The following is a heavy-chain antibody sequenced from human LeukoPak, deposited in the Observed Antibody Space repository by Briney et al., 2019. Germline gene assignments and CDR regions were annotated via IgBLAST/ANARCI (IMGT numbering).Heavy chain of an antibody. V-gene: IGHV3-74*01. Sequence: GGSLRLSCAASGFTFSNYWLHWVRQAPGKGLVWVSRINSDGSSSSYADSVKGRFTISRDNSKNTLYLQMNSLRAEDTAVYYCARPLWFGESSAFDYWGQGTLVTVSS. CDR2: INSDGSSS. CDR3: ARPLWFGESSAFDY. D-gene: IGHD3-10*01. CDR1: GFTFSNYW. J-gene: IGHJ4*02.